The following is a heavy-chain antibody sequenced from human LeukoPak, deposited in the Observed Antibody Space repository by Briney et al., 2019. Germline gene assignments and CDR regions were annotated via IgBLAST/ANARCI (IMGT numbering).Heavy chain of an antibody. V-gene: IGHV4-30-4*08. Sequence: SETLSLTCTVSGGSISSGDYYWSWIRQPPGKGLEWIGYIYYSGSTYYNPSLKSRVTISVDTSKNQFSLKLSSVTAADTAVYYCASSVVTPYYFGYWGQGTLVTVSS. J-gene: IGHJ4*02. D-gene: IGHD4-23*01. CDR1: GGSISSGDYY. CDR3: ASSVVTPYYFGY. CDR2: IYYSGST.